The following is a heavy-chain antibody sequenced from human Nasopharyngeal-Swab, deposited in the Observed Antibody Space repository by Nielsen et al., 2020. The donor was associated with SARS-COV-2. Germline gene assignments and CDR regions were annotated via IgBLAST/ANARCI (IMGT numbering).Heavy chain of an antibody. V-gene: IGHV1-69*13. CDR3: ATWGIGYGENAHATFDS. CDR2: IIPIFGTA. Sequence: SVKVSCKASGGTFSSYAISWVRQAPGQGLEWMGGIIPIFGTANYAQKFQGRVTITADESTSTAYMELSSLRSEDTAVYYCATWGIGYGENAHATFDSWGQGTQVTVSS. D-gene: IGHD4-17*01. J-gene: IGHJ4*02. CDR1: GGTFSSYA.